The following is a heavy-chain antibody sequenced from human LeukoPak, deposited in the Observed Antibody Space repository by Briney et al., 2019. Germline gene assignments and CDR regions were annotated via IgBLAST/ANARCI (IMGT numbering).Heavy chain of an antibody. V-gene: IGHV3-30*18. Sequence: QPGRSLRLSCAASGFTFSSYDMHWVRQAPGKGLEWVAVISYDGSNKSYAASVKGRFTISRDNSKNTLYLQMNSLRAEDTAVYYCAKEPYYGSGAPTNYFDYWGQGTLVTVSS. CDR3: AKEPYYGSGAPTNYFDY. CDR1: GFTFSSYD. CDR2: ISYDGSNK. D-gene: IGHD3-10*01. J-gene: IGHJ4*02.